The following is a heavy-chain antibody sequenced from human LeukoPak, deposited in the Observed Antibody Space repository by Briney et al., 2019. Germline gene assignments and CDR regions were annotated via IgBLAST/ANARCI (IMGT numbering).Heavy chain of an antibody. J-gene: IGHJ6*02. CDR3: ARDPRWLQTGYYGMDV. Sequence: GGSLRLSCAASGFAFSSHAMSWVRQAPGKGLEWVSAIGDDVVSTYYAESVKGRFTISRDNSKNTLYLQMNSLRAEDTAVYYCARDPRWLQTGYYGMDVWGQGTTVTVSS. CDR2: IGDDVVST. D-gene: IGHD5-24*01. V-gene: IGHV3-23*01. CDR1: GFAFSSHA.